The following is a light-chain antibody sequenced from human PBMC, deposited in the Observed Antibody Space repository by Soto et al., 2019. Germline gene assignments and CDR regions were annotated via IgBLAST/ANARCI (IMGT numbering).Light chain of an antibody. J-gene: IGKJ5*01. Sequence: DVAVTLKPNSLSASVGDRVTITCRASQSISSYLNWYQQKPGKAPKLLIYAASSLQSGVPSRFSGSGSGTDFTLTISSLQPEDFGTYYCQQGYSTPPIRFGHGRRLEIK. V-gene: IGKV1-39*01. CDR2: AAS. CDR1: QSISSY. CDR3: QQGYSTPPIR.